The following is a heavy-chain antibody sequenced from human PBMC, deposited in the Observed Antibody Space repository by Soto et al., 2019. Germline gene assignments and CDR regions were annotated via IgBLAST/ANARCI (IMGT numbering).Heavy chain of an antibody. J-gene: IGHJ5*02. D-gene: IGHD3-9*01. Sequence: SGPTLVNPRQTLTLTFTFSGFSLSTSGVGVGWIRQPPGKALEWLALIYWDDDKRYSPSLKSRLTITKDTSKNQVVLTMTNMDPVDTATYYCAHHNYDILTGDPGVNWFDPWGQGTLVTVSS. CDR2: IYWDDDK. CDR1: GFSLSTSGVG. CDR3: AHHNYDILTGDPGVNWFDP. V-gene: IGHV2-5*02.